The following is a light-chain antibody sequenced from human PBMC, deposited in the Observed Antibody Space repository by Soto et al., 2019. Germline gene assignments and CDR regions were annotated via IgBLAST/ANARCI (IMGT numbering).Light chain of an antibody. V-gene: IGKV3-15*01. CDR1: QAISSN. Sequence: EIVMTQSPATLSMSRGERATLSCRANQAISSNLAWYQQKPGQAPRLLIYGASTRATDIPDRFSGSGSGTEFTLTISSLQSEDFAVYYCQHYNNWIGTFGGGTKVEIK. CDR3: QHYNNWIGT. J-gene: IGKJ4*01. CDR2: GAS.